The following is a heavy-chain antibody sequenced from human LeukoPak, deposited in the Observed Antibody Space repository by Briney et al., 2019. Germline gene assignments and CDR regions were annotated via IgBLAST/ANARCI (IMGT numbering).Heavy chain of an antibody. CDR3: ARPHGSSLPRVFDY. D-gene: IGHD6-6*01. Sequence: RGSLKISCKASGYNFSSYWIGWVRQMPRKSPEWMGVIYPGDSDTRYSPSFQGQVTISADKSVSTAYLQWSSLKASDTAMYYCARPHGSSLPRVFDYWGQGTLVTVSS. CDR2: IYPGDSDT. J-gene: IGHJ4*02. CDR1: GYNFSSYW. V-gene: IGHV5-51*01.